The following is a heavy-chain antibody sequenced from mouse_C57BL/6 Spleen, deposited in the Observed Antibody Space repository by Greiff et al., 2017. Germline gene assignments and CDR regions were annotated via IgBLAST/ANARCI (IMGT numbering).Heavy chain of an antibody. CDR1: GFTFSDYG. Sequence: EVQLMESGRGLVKPGGSLKLSCAASGFTFSDYGMHWVRQAPEKGLEWVAYISSGSSTLYYADTVKGRFTIARDNAKNTLFLQMTSQRSEDTAMYYCARNYFLYAMEDWGQGTSVTVST. CDR3: ARNYFLYAMED. J-gene: IGHJ4*01. V-gene: IGHV5-17*01. CDR2: ISSGSSTL. D-gene: IGHD1-1*02.